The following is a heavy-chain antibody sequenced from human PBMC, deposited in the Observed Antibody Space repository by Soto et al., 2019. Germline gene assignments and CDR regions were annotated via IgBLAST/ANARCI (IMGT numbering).Heavy chain of an antibody. CDR3: ARDLSWGQCDY. D-gene: IGHD3-16*01. Sequence: EVQLVESGGGLVQPGGSLRLSCAASGFTFSSYWMHWVRQYAGKGLLWVSSIKTDGTVTQYPDSVKGRFTVSRDNAKNTLYLQMKSLRAEDTAVYYCARDLSWGQCDYWGQGALVTVSS. J-gene: IGHJ4*02. CDR1: GFTFSSYW. V-gene: IGHV3-74*03. CDR2: IKTDGTVT.